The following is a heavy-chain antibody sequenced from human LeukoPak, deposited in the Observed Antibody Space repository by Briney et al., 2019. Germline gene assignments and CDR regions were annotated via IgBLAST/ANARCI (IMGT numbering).Heavy chain of an antibody. CDR2: ISGYNGDT. D-gene: IGHD3-22*01. Sequence: ASVTVSCKASGYTFTNYGISWVRQAPGQGLEWMGWISGYNGDTKYAQKFQGRVTMTTDTSTSTAYMELRSLGSDDTAVYYCAREVWHSDSSGSDYYYGMDVWGQGTTVTVSS. CDR3: AREVWHSDSSGSDYYYGMDV. V-gene: IGHV1-18*01. J-gene: IGHJ6*02. CDR1: GYTFTNYG.